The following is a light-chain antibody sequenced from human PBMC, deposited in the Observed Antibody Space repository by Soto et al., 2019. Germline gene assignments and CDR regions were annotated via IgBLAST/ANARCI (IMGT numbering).Light chain of an antibody. Sequence: QSVLTQPPSVSGAPGQRVTISCTGSSSNIGAGYDVHWYQQLPGTAPKLLIYANSNRPSGVPDRFSGSKSGTSASLAITGLQAEDEADYYCQSYDSGLTGYVFGPGTKLTVL. J-gene: IGLJ1*01. CDR3: QSYDSGLTGYV. CDR2: ANS. V-gene: IGLV1-40*01. CDR1: SSNIGAGYD.